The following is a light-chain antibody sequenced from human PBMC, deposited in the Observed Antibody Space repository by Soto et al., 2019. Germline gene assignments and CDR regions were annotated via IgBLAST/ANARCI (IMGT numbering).Light chain of an antibody. J-gene: IGLJ1*01. CDR3: AAWDDSLNGHV. CDR2: TTN. V-gene: IGLV1-44*01. CDR1: SSNIGTSS. Sequence: QAVVTQPHSASGTPGQRVTISCSGSSSNIGTSSVHWFQQLPGTAPKLLISTTNQRPSGVPERFSGSKSGTSASLAISGLQSVDEADYYCAAWDDSLNGHVFGTGTKLTVL.